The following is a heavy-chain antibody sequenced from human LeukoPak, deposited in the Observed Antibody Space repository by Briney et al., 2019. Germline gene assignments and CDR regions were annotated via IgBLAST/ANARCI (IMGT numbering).Heavy chain of an antibody. CDR2: INIGGTNT. CDR1: GFTFNDYY. D-gene: IGHD7-27*01. CDR3: ATDGDGFDR. J-gene: IGHJ5*02. V-gene: IGHV3-11*01. Sequence: PGGSLRLSCAASGFTFNDYYMSWIRQAPGQGLEWLSYINIGGTNTHYADSVQGRFTISRDNAKNSLYLKMNNLRAEDTAVYYGATDGDGFDRWGEGVLVTVSS.